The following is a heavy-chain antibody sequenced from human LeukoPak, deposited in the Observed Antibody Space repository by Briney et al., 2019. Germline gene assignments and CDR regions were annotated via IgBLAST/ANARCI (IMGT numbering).Heavy chain of an antibody. Sequence: MPSETLSLTCTVSGGSISSYYWSWIRQPPGKGLEWIGYIYYSGSTNYNPSLKSRVPISVDTSKNQFSLKLSSVTAADTAVYYCARIGHEDYYFDYWGQGTLVTVSS. CDR1: GGSISSYY. CDR2: IYYSGST. CDR3: ARIGHEDYYFDY. J-gene: IGHJ4*02. V-gene: IGHV4-59*01.